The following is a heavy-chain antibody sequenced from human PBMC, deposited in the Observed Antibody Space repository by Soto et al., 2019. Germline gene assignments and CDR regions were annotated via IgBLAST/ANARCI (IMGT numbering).Heavy chain of an antibody. CDR3: ARRYGDAFEI. J-gene: IGHJ3*02. CDR1: GGSISSYY. D-gene: IGHD4-17*01. Sequence: QVQLQESGPGLVKPSETLSLTCTVSGGSISSYYWSWIRQPPGKGLEWIGYIYYSGSTNYNPSLKSRVTISVDTSKNQFSLKLSSVTAADTAVYYCARRYGDAFEIWGQGTMVTVSS. CDR2: IYYSGST. V-gene: IGHV4-59*01.